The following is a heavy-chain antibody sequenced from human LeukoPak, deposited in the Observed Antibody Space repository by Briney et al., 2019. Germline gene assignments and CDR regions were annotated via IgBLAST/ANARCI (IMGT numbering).Heavy chain of an antibody. Sequence: PSETLSLTCAVYGGSFSGYYWSRIRQPPGKGLEWIGEINHSGSTNYNPSLKSRVTISVDTSKNQFSLKLSSVTAADTAVYYCARGQAYYDILTGSPQNYYYYGMDVWGKGTTVTVSS. CDR3: ARGQAYYDILTGSPQNYYYYGMDV. CDR1: GGSFSGYY. J-gene: IGHJ6*04. V-gene: IGHV4-34*01. CDR2: INHSGST. D-gene: IGHD3-9*01.